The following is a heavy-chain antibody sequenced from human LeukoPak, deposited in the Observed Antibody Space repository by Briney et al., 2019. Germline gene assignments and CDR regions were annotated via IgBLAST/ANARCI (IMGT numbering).Heavy chain of an antibody. CDR2: INSDGSST. Sequence: GGSLRLSCAASGFTFSSNWMHWVLQAPGKGLVWVSRINSDGSSTTYADSVKGRFTISRDNAKNSLYLQMNSLRAEDTAVYYCARDQAGGVVVPAAYDYWGQGTLVTVSS. CDR3: ARDQAGGVVVPAAYDY. J-gene: IGHJ4*02. CDR1: GFTFSSNW. D-gene: IGHD2-2*01. V-gene: IGHV3-74*01.